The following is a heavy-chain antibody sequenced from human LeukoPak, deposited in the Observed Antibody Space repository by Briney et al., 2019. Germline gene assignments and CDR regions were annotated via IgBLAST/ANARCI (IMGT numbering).Heavy chain of an antibody. CDR1: GGSFSGYY. Sequence: SETLSLTCAVYGGSFSGYYWSWIRQPPGKGLEWIGEINHSGSTNYNPSLKSRVTISVDTSKNQFSLKLSSVTAADTAVYYCARSVLVAVGFDPWGQGTLVTVSS. CDR3: ARSVLVAVGFDP. CDR2: INHSGST. V-gene: IGHV4-34*01. J-gene: IGHJ5*02. D-gene: IGHD6-19*01.